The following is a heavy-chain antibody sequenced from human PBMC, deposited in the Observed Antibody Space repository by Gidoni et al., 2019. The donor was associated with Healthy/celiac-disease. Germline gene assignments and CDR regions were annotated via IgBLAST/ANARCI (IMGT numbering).Heavy chain of an antibody. J-gene: IGHJ4*02. CDR2: IRSKAYGGTT. CDR3: TNSDEMGYPFDY. CDR1: GFTFGDYA. D-gene: IGHD5-18*01. V-gene: IGHV3-49*04. Sequence: EVQLVESGGGLVQPGRSLRLSCTASGFTFGDYAMSWVRQAPGKGLEWVGFIRSKAYGGTTEYAASVKGRFTISRDDSKSIAYLQMNSLKTEDTAVYYCTNSDEMGYPFDYWGQGTLVTVSS.